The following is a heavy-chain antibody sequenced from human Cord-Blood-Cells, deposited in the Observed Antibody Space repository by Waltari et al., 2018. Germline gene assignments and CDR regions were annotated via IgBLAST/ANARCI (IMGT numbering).Heavy chain of an antibody. CDR1: GFTVSSNY. D-gene: IGHD2-15*01. CDR2: IYSGGNQ. J-gene: IGHJ3*02. V-gene: IGHV3-53*01. CDR3: ASQGVAATAFYI. Sequence: EVQLVESGGGLIQPGGSLRLSCAASGFTVSSNYMSWVRQAPGKGVEWVSVIYSGGNQYHADPVKGRFNISRDNSKNKLYLQMNSLRAEETAVYYWASQGVAATAFYIWGQGTIVTVSS.